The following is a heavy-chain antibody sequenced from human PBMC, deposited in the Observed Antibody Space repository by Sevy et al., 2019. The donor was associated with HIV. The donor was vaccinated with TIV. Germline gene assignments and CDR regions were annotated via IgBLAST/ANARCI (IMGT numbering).Heavy chain of an antibody. V-gene: IGHV3-33*01. CDR2: IWYDGSNK. J-gene: IGHJ4*02. Sequence: GGSLRLSCAASGFTFSKYGMHWVRQAPGKGLEWVALIWYDGSNKYYADSVKGRFTISRDNSKNTLYLQMNSLRAEDTAVYYCVRGADYYDSSGAECDYWGQGTLVTVSS. CDR3: VRGADYYDSSGAECDY. CDR1: GFTFSKYG. D-gene: IGHD3-22*01.